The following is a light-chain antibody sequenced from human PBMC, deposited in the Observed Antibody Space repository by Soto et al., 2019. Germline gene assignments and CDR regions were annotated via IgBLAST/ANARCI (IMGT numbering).Light chain of an antibody. CDR1: QDVDDD. CDR3: LQHLVYPPT. V-gene: IGKV1-17*01. Sequence: DIQMTQSPSSLSASVGDRVTITCRASQDVDDDLGWFQQRPGQAPKRLIYAASILQSGVPSRFSGSRSGTEYTLTIDGLQPEDFASYFCLQHLVYPPTFGQGTKVEL. CDR2: AAS. J-gene: IGKJ1*01.